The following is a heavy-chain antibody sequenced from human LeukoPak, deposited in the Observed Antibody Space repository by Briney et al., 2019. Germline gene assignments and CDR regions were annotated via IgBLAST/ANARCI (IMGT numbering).Heavy chain of an antibody. Sequence: PGGSLRLSCAASGLSFRSYSMSWVRQAPGKGLEWVANIKRDGTEKHYVGSVEGRFTISRDNAKNSLYLQMNSLRAEDTAVYYCARGPNTDYGRRYYYYMDVWGKGTTVTVSS. V-gene: IGHV3-7*01. J-gene: IGHJ6*03. D-gene: IGHD4-17*01. CDR2: IKRDGTEK. CDR1: GLSFRSYS. CDR3: ARGPNTDYGRRYYYYMDV.